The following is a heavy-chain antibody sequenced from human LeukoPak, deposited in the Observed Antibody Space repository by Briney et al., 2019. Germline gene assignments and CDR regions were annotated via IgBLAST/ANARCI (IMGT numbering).Heavy chain of an antibody. CDR2: ISSSGSTI. D-gene: IGHD4-17*01. J-gene: IGHJ4*02. CDR3: ARDVDWDYGDYLFDY. CDR1: GLTVSSNF. V-gene: IGHV3-11*01. Sequence: GGSLRLSCAATGLTVSSNFMSWVRQAPGKGLEWVSYISSSGSTIYYADSVKGRFTISRDNAKNSLYLQMNSLRAEDTAVYYCARDVDWDYGDYLFDYWGQGTLVTVSS.